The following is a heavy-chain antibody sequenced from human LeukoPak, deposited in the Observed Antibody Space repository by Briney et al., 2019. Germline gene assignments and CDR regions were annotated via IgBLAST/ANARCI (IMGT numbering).Heavy chain of an antibody. J-gene: IGHJ3*02. Sequence: PGGSLRLSCAASGFTFSSYAMSWVRQAPGKGLEWVSAISGSGGSTYYADSVKGRFTISRDNSKNTLYLQMNSLRAEDTAVYYCAKDLLPGYYYGSGSHPTPLDAFDIWGQGTMVTVSS. V-gene: IGHV3-23*01. CDR1: GFTFSSYA. CDR3: AKDLLPGYYYGSGSHPTPLDAFDI. CDR2: ISGSGGST. D-gene: IGHD3-10*01.